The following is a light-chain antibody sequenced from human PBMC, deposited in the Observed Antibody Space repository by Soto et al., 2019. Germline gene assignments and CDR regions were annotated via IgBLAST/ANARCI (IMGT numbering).Light chain of an antibody. V-gene: IGKV1-27*01. CDR1: QGIRDS. Sequence: DIQITQSPSSLSASVGDRVTITCRASQGIRDSFAWYQHKPGEVPKLLIFAAFAFQSGVPSRFSGGGSGTDFTLTTTSLQPEDVATYYCHSYDSSPSWTFSQGTRVDIK. CDR3: HSYDSSPSWT. CDR2: AAF. J-gene: IGKJ1*01.